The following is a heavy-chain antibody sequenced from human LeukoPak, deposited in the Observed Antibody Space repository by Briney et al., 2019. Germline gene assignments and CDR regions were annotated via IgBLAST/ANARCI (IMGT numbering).Heavy chain of an antibody. CDR1: AFTFSSYA. CDR2: ISSAGVTT. V-gene: IGHV3-23*01. CDR3: AKLITPATTGGIDS. J-gene: IGHJ4*02. Sequence: GGSLRLSCAASAFTFSSYAMNWVRQAPGKGLEWVSVISSAGVTTYYADSVKGRFTVSRDNSKNTLYLQMNSLRAEDTAVYYCAKLITPATTGGIDSWGQGTLFTVSS. D-gene: IGHD1-26*01.